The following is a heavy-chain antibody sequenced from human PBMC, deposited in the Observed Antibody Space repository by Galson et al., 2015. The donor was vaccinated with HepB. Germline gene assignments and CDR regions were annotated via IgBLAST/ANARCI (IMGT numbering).Heavy chain of an antibody. CDR1: GFTFSSYS. Sequence: LRLSCAASGFTFSSYSMNWVRQAPGKGLEWVSYISSSSSTIYYADSVKGRFTISRDNAKNSLYLQMNSLRDEDTAVYYCARVRQEKWFGELFFDFDYWGQGTLVTVSS. CDR2: ISSSSSTI. J-gene: IGHJ4*02. CDR3: ARVRQEKWFGELFFDFDY. D-gene: IGHD3-10*01. V-gene: IGHV3-48*02.